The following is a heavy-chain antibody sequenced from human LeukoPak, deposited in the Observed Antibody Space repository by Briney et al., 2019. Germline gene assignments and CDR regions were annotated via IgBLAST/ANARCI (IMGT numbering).Heavy chain of an antibody. V-gene: IGHV3-7*01. J-gene: IGHJ4*02. Sequence: PGGSLRLSCAVSGFTFSDFWMSWVRQAPGRGLEWVANIHPEGNEKYHVESVKGRFTISRDNAKNSLFLQMNGLRVEDTAVYYCAKPQWQVEYWGRGTLVTVSS. CDR2: IHPEGNEK. CDR1: GFTFSDFW. CDR3: AKPQWQVEY. D-gene: IGHD6-19*01.